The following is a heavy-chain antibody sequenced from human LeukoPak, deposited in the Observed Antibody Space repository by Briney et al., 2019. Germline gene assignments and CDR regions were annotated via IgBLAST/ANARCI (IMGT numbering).Heavy chain of an antibody. V-gene: IGHV4-39*07. CDR2: IYYGGTT. Sequence: SETLSLTCTVSFGSISSDSHYWGWIRQPPGNRLEWIASIYYGGTTQYNPSLKSRATISIDTSNNRFSLRLTSATAADTAVYYCARWSSDWENNYFDPWDQGILVTVSS. CDR3: ARWSSDWENNYFDP. J-gene: IGHJ5*02. CDR1: FGSISSDSHY. D-gene: IGHD6-19*01.